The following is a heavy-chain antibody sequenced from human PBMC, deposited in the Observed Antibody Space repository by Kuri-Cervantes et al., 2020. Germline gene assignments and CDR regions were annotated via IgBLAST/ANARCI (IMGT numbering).Heavy chain of an antibody. CDR2: IYYSGST. Sequence: SCTVSGGSISSGDYYWSWIRQPPGKGLEWIGYIYYSGSTYYNPSLKSRVTISVDTSKNQFSLKLSSVTAADTAVYYCARHGWLLWFGELFRGAFDIWGQGTMVTVSS. V-gene: IGHV4-30-4*01. CDR3: ARHGWLLWFGELFRGAFDI. J-gene: IGHJ3*02. D-gene: IGHD3-10*01. CDR1: GGSISSGDYY.